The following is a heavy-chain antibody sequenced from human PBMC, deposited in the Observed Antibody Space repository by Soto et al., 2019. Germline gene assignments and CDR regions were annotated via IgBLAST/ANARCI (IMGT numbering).Heavy chain of an antibody. CDR1: GGSFSGYY. CDR3: ARDKITGLFDY. Sequence: XXTLSLPYAVSGGSFSGYYWPWIRQPPGTGLEWIGEINHSGSTNYNPSLKSRVTISVDTSKNQFSLKLTSVTAADTAVYYCARDKITGLFDYWGQGTLVTVSS. CDR2: INHSGST. D-gene: IGHD2-8*02. J-gene: IGHJ4*02. V-gene: IGHV4-34*01.